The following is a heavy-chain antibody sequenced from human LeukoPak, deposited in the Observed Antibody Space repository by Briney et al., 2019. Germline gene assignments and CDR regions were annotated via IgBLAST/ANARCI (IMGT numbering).Heavy chain of an antibody. CDR1: GYTFTGHY. Sequence: GASVKVSCKASGYTFTGHYMQWVGQAPGQGLEWMGWIYPKSGGTNYAQKFQTRVTMTRDTSITTAFMELNILKSDDTAVYYCVRDGYSGGAFDIWGQGTMVTVSS. CDR2: IYPKSGGT. V-gene: IGHV1-2*02. J-gene: IGHJ3*02. D-gene: IGHD5-12*01. CDR3: VRDGYSGGAFDI.